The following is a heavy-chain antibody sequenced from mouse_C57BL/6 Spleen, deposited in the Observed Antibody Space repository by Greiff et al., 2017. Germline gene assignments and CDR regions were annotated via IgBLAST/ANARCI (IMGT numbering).Heavy chain of an antibody. J-gene: IGHJ1*03. V-gene: IGHV10-1*01. Sequence: GGGLVQPKGSLKLSCAASGFSFNTYAMNWVRQAPGKGLEWVARIRSKSNNYATYYADSVKDRFTISRDDSESMLYLQMNNLKTEDTAMYYCVRGDYYGSSYWYFDVWGTGTTVTVSS. CDR1: GFSFNTYA. CDR3: VRGDYYGSSYWYFDV. CDR2: IRSKSNNYAT. D-gene: IGHD1-1*01.